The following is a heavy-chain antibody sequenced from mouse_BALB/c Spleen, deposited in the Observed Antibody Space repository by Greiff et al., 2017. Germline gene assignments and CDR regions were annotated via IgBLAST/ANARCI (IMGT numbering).Heavy chain of an antibody. CDR1: GYTFSSYW. CDR3: ARREGYAWFAY. J-gene: IGHJ3*01. CDR2: ILPGSGST. D-gene: IGHD3-2*02. Sequence: QVQLQQSGAELMKPGASVKISCKATGYTFSSYWIEWVKQRPGHGLEWIGEILPGSGSTNYNEKFKGKATFTADTSSNTAYMQLSSLTSEDSAVYYCARREGYAWFAYRGQGTLVTVSA. V-gene: IGHV1-9*01.